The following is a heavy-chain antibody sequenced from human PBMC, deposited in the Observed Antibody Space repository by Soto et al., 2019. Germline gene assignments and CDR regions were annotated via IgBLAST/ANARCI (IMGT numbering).Heavy chain of an antibody. D-gene: IGHD3-3*01. CDR3: AREDYRSVYSTGMDV. CDR2: INPNSGDT. Sequence: ASVKVSCKASGYTFIGYYIHWVRQAPGQGLEWMGWINPNSGDTDYAQNFQGRVTMTRDTSISTGYMELSRLRSDDTAMYYCAREDYRSVYSTGMDVWGQGTTSTVSS. CDR1: GYTFIGYY. V-gene: IGHV1-2*02. J-gene: IGHJ6*02.